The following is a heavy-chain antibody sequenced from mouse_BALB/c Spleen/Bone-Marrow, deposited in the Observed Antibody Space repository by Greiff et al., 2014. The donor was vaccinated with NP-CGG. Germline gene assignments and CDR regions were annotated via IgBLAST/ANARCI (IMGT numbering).Heavy chain of an antibody. V-gene: IGHV1S81*02. CDR1: GYTFTSYW. Sequence: VKLVESGAELVKPGASVKLSCKASGYTFTSYWMHWVKQSPGQGLEWIGEINPSNGRTNYNEKFKTKATLTVDKSSNTSYMQLSRLTSEDSAVYYCARKGADYEDYWGQGTTLTVSS. CDR2: INPSNGRT. CDR3: ARKGADYEDY. J-gene: IGHJ2*01. D-gene: IGHD2-4*01.